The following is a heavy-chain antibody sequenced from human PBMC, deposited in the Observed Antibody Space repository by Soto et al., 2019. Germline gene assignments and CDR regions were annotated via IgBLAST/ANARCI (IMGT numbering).Heavy chain of an antibody. CDR3: ARSIAVPSSHIDH. J-gene: IGHJ4*02. CDR1: GGSMSGYY. CDR2: VYYTGST. V-gene: IGHV4-59*01. Sequence: SETLSLTCRVSGGSMSGYYWSWIRQAPGKGLGWIGYVYYTGSTNYNPPLQSRVTISVDTSNKQFSLSLRLVTAADTAVYFCARSIAVPSSHIDHWGQGIRVTVSS. D-gene: IGHD6-6*01.